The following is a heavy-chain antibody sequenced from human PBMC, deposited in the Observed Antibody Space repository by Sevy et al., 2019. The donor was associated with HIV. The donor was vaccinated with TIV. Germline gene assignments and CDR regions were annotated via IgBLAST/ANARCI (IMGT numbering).Heavy chain of an antibody. V-gene: IGHV3-15*01. CDR1: GFTFSSAW. CDR3: ITDPAYRGYDEEVINYYFHGMDF. D-gene: IGHD5-12*01. J-gene: IGHJ6*02. Sequence: GGSLRLSCTASGFTFSSAWMSWVRQAPGKGLEWVGRIKSAFDGGAIDYAAPVKGRFTISREDSKNTVYLQMNSLKTETTAVYYCITDPAYRGYDEEVINYYFHGMDFWGQGTTVTVSS. CDR2: IKSAFDGGAI.